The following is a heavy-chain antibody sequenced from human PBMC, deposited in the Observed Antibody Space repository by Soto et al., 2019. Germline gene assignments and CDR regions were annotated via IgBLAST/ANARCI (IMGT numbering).Heavy chain of an antibody. CDR1: GGSISSYY. Sequence: PSETLSLTCTVSGGSISSYYCSWIRQPPGKGLEWIGYIYYSGSTNYNPSLKSRVTISVDTSKNQFSLKLSSVTAADTAVYYCARGAKNYDFWSGYNYGMDVWGQGTTVTVSS. D-gene: IGHD3-3*01. V-gene: IGHV4-59*01. CDR2: IYYSGST. J-gene: IGHJ6*02. CDR3: ARGAKNYDFWSGYNYGMDV.